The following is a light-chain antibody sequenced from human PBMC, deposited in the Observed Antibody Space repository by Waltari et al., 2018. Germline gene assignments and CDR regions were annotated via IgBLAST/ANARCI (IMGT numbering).Light chain of an antibody. V-gene: IGKV3-11*01. CDR3: QQRYDWPLT. CDR1: QTVNSY. CDR2: DAS. Sequence: EIVLTQSPATLSLSPGERATLSCRASQTVNSYLAWYQQKPGQAPRLLIYDASNRAPGIPARFSGSGSGTDCTLIISSLEPEDFAVYYCQQRYDWPLTFGGGTKVEIK. J-gene: IGKJ4*01.